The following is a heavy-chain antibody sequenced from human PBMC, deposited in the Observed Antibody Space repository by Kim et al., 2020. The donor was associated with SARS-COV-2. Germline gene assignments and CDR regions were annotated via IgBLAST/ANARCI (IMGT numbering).Heavy chain of an antibody. CDR2: K. D-gene: IGHD5-12*01. J-gene: IGHJ4*02. Sequence: KNNGDSRKCPFTITRDDSKNTLYLQMNSLRAEETAVYYCAKGRDGYPIDYWGQGTLVTVSS. CDR3: AKGRDGYPIDY. V-gene: IGHV3-33*06.